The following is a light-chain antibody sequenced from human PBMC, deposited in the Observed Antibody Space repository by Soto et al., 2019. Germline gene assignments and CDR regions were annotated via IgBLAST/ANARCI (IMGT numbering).Light chain of an antibody. CDR1: SSDVGGYNY. CDR3: SLYAGSNPVV. J-gene: IGLJ2*01. Sequence: QSALTQPPSASGSPGQSVTISCTGTSSDVGGYNYVSWYQQHPGKAPKLMIYEVSTRPSGVPVRFSGSKSGNTASLTVSGLQAEDEADYYCSLYAGSNPVVFGGGTKLTVL. CDR2: EVS. V-gene: IGLV2-8*01.